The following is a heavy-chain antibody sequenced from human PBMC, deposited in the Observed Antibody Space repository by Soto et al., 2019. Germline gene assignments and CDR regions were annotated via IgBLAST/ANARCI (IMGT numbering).Heavy chain of an antibody. Sequence: QVQLVQSGAEVKKPGSSVKVSCKASGSDFINYGISWVRQAPGQGLEWMGGIIPIFRSANYAHKFQGRVTIAADESTTTAYMELTTLTSEDTAVYYCARDRYYDGVGYHYESAYWGQGTLVTVSS. CDR3: ARDRYYDGVGYHYESAY. CDR2: IIPIFRSA. D-gene: IGHD3-22*01. V-gene: IGHV1-69*01. J-gene: IGHJ4*02. CDR1: GSDFINYG.